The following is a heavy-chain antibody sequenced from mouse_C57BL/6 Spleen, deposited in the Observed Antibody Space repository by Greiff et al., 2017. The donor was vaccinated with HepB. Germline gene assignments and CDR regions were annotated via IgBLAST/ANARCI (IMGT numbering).Heavy chain of an antibody. CDR1: GYTFTSYG. CDR2: IYPRSGNT. V-gene: IGHV1-81*01. CDR3: ARRAGTVYFDD. D-gene: IGHD4-1*01. J-gene: IGHJ2*01. Sequence: VQLQQSGAELARPGASVKLSCKASGYTFTSYGISWVKQRTGQGLEWIGEIYPRSGNTYYNEKFKGKATMTADKSSSTAYMELRSLTSEDSAVYFCARRAGTVYFDDWGQGTTLTVSS.